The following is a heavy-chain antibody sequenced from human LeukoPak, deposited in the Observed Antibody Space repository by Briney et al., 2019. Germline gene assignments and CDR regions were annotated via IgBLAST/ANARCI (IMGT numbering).Heavy chain of an antibody. Sequence: GGSLRLSCVASGFIFRNYWMHWVRQAPGKGLMWVSRINADGSSTDYADSVKGRFTISRDNAKNTVYLEMNSLRVEDTATYYCAREGGIQCWGQGTMVTVSS. V-gene: IGHV3-74*01. CDR1: GFIFRNYW. CDR2: INADGSST. D-gene: IGHD2-15*01. J-gene: IGHJ3*01. CDR3: AREGGIQC.